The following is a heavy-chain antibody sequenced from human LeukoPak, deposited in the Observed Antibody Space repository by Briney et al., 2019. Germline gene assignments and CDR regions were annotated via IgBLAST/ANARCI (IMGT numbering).Heavy chain of an antibody. CDR1: GGSISGYY. J-gene: IGHJ4*02. D-gene: IGHD6-13*01. V-gene: IGHV4-59*01. CDR2: IYYSGST. Sequence: SETLSLTCTVSGGSISGYYWSWIRQPPGKGLEWIGYIYYSGSTNYNPSLKSRVTISVDTSKNQFSLKLSSVTAADTAVYYCARGRGSSWYRYFAYWGQGPLVPFPS. CDR3: ARGRGSSWYRYFAY.